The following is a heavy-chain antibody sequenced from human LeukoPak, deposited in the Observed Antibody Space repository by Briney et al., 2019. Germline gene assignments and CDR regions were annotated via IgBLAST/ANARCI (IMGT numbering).Heavy chain of an antibody. Sequence: SQTLSLTCTVSGGSISSGDYYWSWIRQPPGKGLEWIGYIYYSGSTYYNPSLKSRVTISVDTSKNQFSLKLSSVTAAVTAVYYCARAAGWNYLDYWGQGTLVTVSS. J-gene: IGHJ4*02. D-gene: IGHD1-7*01. V-gene: IGHV4-30-4*08. CDR3: ARAAGWNYLDY. CDR2: IYYSGST. CDR1: GGSISSGDYY.